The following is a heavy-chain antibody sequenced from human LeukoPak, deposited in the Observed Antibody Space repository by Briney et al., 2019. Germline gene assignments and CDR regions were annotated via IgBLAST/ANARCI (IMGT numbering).Heavy chain of an antibody. CDR3: ARGGSDTAMAHDY. CDR1: GFTFSNHW. J-gene: IGHJ4*02. CDR2: INRDGSRT. D-gene: IGHD5-18*01. Sequence: GGSLRLSCTASGFTFSNHWMHWVSHDEGKGMMWVSRINRDGSRTDYADSVKGRFTISRDDAKNTLYLQVNSLRVEDTAVYFCARGGSDTAMAHDYWGQGTLVTVSS. V-gene: IGHV3-74*01.